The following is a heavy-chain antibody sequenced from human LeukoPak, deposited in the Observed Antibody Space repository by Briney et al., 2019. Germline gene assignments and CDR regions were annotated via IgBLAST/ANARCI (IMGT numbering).Heavy chain of an antibody. D-gene: IGHD3-3*01. CDR1: GGSISTYY. CDR2: IIRGGST. V-gene: IGHV3-53*01. Sequence: ETLSLTCTVSGGSISTYYWNWVRQAPGKGLEWVSGIIRGGSTYYADSAKGRFTISRDNSKNTLYLQMNSLRAEDTAVYYCVKNFWSDKYYYYYMDVWGKGTTVTVSS. CDR3: VKNFWSDKYYYYYMDV. J-gene: IGHJ6*03.